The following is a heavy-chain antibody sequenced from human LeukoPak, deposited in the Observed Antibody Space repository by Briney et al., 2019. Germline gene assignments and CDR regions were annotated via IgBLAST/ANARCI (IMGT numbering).Heavy chain of an antibody. V-gene: IGHV3-48*03. D-gene: IGHD5-24*01. Sequence: PGGSLRLSCAASGFTFSSYEMNWVRQAPGKGLEWVSYISSSGSTIYYADSVKGRFTISRDNAKNSLYLQMDSLRAEDTAVYYCAVATIKDYFDYWGQGTLVTVSS. CDR3: AVATIKDYFDY. CDR1: GFTFSSYE. J-gene: IGHJ4*02. CDR2: ISSSGSTI.